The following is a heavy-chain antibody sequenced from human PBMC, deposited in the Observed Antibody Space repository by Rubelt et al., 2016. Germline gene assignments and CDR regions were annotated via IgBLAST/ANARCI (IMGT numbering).Heavy chain of an antibody. CDR1: GYSFTDYW. V-gene: IGHV5-51*01. D-gene: IGHD3-16*01. CDR2: ISPSDSDT. CDR3: ARRGGFGARYYLDY. J-gene: IGHJ4*02. Sequence: EVQLVQSGAEVKNPGESLRTSCKGSGYSFTDYWIAWLRKMPGKGLEWMGIISPSDSDTRNSPSSQGPVPISADTTIRTADRQLSSLEASDTAVYYCARRGGFGARYYLDYWGQGTLVTVSS.